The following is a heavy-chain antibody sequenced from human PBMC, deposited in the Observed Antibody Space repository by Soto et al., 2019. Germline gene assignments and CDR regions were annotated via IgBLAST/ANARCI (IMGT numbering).Heavy chain of an antibody. CDR1: GYSFTRKL. D-gene: IGHD1-1*01. CDR2: IDPTDSYT. V-gene: IGHV5-10-1*01. CDR3: PTTAPRGASSFFSCFGP. J-gene: IGHJ5*02. Sequence: PGGSLKLSCAASGYSFTRKLISGVRQIPGKGLGWMGRIDPTDSYTNYSPSFQGHVTISADKSSSTAYVQWSSLKASDTAIYYCPTTAPRGASSFFSCFGPWGQGTLVTVSS.